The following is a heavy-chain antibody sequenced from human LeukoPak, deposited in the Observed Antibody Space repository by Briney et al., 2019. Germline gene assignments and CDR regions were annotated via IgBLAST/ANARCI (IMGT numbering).Heavy chain of an antibody. Sequence: GGSLRLSCAASGFTFSSYAMSWVRQAPGKGLEWVSAISGSGGSTYYADSVKGRFTISRDNSKNTLYLQRNSLRAEDTAVYYCAKDSPYCYDSSGYSDYWGQGTLVTVSS. CDR2: ISGSGGST. CDR3: AKDSPYCYDSSGYSDY. V-gene: IGHV3-23*01. J-gene: IGHJ4*02. D-gene: IGHD3-22*01. CDR1: GFTFSSYA.